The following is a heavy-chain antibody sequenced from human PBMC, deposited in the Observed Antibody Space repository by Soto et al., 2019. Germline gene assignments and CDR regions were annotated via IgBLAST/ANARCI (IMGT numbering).Heavy chain of an antibody. J-gene: IGHJ2*01. D-gene: IGHD4-17*01. CDR1: GFTFSSYS. V-gene: IGHV3-48*02. CDR3: ARDWRTTTVTYVYWYFDL. Sequence: VQLVESGGGLVQPGGSLRLSCAASGFTFSSYSMNWVRQAPGKGLEWVSYISSSSSTIYYADSVKGRFTISRDNAKKSLYLKMNSLRDEDTAVYYCARDWRTTTVTYVYWYFDLWGHGTLVTVSS. CDR2: ISSSSSTI.